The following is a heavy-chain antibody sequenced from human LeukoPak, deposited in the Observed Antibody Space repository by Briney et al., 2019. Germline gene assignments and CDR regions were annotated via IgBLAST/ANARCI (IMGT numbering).Heavy chain of an antibody. V-gene: IGHV4-34*01. D-gene: IGHD2-15*01. CDR1: GGSISSYY. J-gene: IGHJ5*02. CDR3: ARGIMVVKDWFDP. Sequence: SETLSLTCTVSGGSISSYYWSWIRQPPGKGLEWIGEINHSGSTNYNPSLKSRVTISVDTSKNQFSLKLSSVTAADTAVYYCARGIMVVKDWFDPWGQGTLVTVSS. CDR2: INHSGST.